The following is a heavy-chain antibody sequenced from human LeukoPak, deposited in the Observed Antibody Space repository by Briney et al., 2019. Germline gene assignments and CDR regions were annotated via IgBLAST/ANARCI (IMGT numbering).Heavy chain of an antibody. V-gene: IGHV3-21*01. CDR1: GFTFSSYS. J-gene: IGHJ3*02. CDR2: ISSSSSYI. D-gene: IGHD3-10*01. CDR3: ASMEAYGSGSYAFDI. Sequence: PGGSLRLSCAASGFTFSSYSMNWVRQAPGKGLEWVSSISSSSSYIYYADSVKGRFTISRDNAKNSLYLQMNSLRAEDTAVYYCASMEAYGSGSYAFDIWGQGTMVTVSS.